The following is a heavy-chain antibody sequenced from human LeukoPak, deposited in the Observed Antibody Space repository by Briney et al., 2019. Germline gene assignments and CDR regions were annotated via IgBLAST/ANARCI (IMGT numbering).Heavy chain of an antibody. D-gene: IGHD3-9*01. V-gene: IGHV3-48*03. CDR3: ARAFYDFLTGYPAYFDY. J-gene: IGHJ4*02. CDR2: ISSSGSTI. Sequence: GGSLRLSCAASGFTFSNYEMSWVRQAPGKGLEWVSYISSSGSTIYYADSVKGRFTISRDNAKNSLYLQMNSLRAEDTAVYYCARAFYDFLTGYPAYFDYWGQGTLVTVSS. CDR1: GFTFSNYE.